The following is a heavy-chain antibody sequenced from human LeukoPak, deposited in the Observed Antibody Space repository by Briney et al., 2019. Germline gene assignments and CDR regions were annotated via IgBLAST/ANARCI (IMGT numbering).Heavy chain of an antibody. V-gene: IGHV4-39*01. CDR1: GGSIRSSYYY. D-gene: IGHD5-18*01. Sequence: SETLSLTCTVSGGSIRSSYYYWGWIRQPPGKGLELIGSIYDSGSTYYNPSLKSRVTISVDTSKNQFSLKLNSVTAADTAVYYCARGGGYSYGRAPRLFYWGQGTLVTVSS. CDR3: ARGGGYSYGRAPRLFY. CDR2: IYDSGST. J-gene: IGHJ4*02.